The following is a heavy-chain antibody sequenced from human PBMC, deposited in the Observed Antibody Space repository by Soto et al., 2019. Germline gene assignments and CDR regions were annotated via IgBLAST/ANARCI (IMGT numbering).Heavy chain of an antibody. Sequence: SVKVSCKASEGTFNNYAISWIRQAPGHGLEWMGGIIPIFGTPNYAQKFQGRVTISADKSTTTAYMELTSLISEDTAVYYCARVLEGSSWNAIDFWGQGTLVTVSS. J-gene: IGHJ4*02. CDR2: IIPIFGTP. CDR1: EGTFNNYA. CDR3: ARVLEGSSWNAIDF. D-gene: IGHD6-13*01. V-gene: IGHV1-69*06.